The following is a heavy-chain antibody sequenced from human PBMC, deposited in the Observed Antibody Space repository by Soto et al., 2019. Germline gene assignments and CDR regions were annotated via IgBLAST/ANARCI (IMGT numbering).Heavy chain of an antibody. CDR3: GRGGLHMVPEGMDV. D-gene: IGHD3-10*01. Sequence: QVQLVQSGAEVKKPGSSVKVSCKASGGTFSSYAISWVRQAPVQWLEWMGGIIPIFGTANYAQKFQGRVTVTADESTSTAYMELSSLRSEDTAVYYCGRGGLHMVPEGMDVWGQGTTVTVSS. CDR1: GGTFSSYA. V-gene: IGHV1-69*01. CDR2: IIPIFGTA. J-gene: IGHJ6*02.